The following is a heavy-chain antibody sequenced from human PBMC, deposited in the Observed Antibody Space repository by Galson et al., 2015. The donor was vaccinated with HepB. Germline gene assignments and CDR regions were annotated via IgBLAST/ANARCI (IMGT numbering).Heavy chain of an antibody. Sequence: SLRLSCAASGFTFSSYGMHWVRQAPGKGLEWVAVISYDGSNKYYADSVKGRFTISRDNSKNTLYLQMNSLRAEDTAVYYCAKDRESLAAGIPNDWYFDLWGRGTLVTVSS. CDR3: AKDRESLAAGIPNDWYFDL. CDR1: GFTFSSYG. D-gene: IGHD6-13*01. V-gene: IGHV3-30*18. CDR2: ISYDGSNK. J-gene: IGHJ2*01.